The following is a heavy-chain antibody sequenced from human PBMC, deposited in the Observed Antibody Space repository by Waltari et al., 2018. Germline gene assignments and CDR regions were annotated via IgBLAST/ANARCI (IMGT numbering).Heavy chain of an antibody. J-gene: IGHJ4*02. CDR1: GFRLSSYA. D-gene: IGHD5-12*01. CDR3: ARGPGGYSGFFDY. V-gene: IGHV3-30*03. Sequence: QVQLVESGGGVVQPGGSLRLSCAASGFRLSSYAIYWDRQAPGKGLEWVSLISFDGSNKNHADSVRGRFTISRDSSKVYLEMNSLRPEDTAIYYCARGPGGYSGFFDYWGQGILVTVSS. CDR2: ISFDGSNK.